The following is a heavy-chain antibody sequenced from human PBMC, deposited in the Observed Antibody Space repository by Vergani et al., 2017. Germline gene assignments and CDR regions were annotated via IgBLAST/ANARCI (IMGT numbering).Heavy chain of an antibody. CDR3: ASVYCSGGSCYSVNWFDP. D-gene: IGHD2-15*01. CDR2: ISYDGSNK. CDR1: GFTFSSYA. V-gene: IGHV3-30-3*01. Sequence: QVQLVESGGGVVQPGRSLRLSCAASGFTFSSYAMHWVRQAPGKGLEWVAVISYDGSNKYYADSVKGRFTISRDNSKNTLYLQMNSLRAEDTAVYYCASVYCSGGSCYSVNWFDPWGQGTLVTVSS. J-gene: IGHJ5*02.